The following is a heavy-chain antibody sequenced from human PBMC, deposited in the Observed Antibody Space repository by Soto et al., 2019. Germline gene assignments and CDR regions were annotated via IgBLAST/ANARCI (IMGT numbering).Heavy chain of an antibody. V-gene: IGHV4-59*01. J-gene: IGHJ4*02. CDR2: IFYSGTT. CDR3: AREGRYYYSGYFDS. D-gene: IGHD3-22*01. CDR1: GGSMDRSY. Sequence: SETLSLTCTVSGGSMDRSYWSWVRQSPGKGLEWIGYIFYSGTTNYNPSLKSRVTISVDTSKNQFSLQLTSVTAADTGVYFCAREGRYYYSGYFDSWGQGTQVTVSS.